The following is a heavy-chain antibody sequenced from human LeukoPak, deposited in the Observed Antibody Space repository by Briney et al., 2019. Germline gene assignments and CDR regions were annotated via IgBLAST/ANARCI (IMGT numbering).Heavy chain of an antibody. CDR1: GFTFSTYW. CDR3: AKDLRFYDFWSGSVY. D-gene: IGHD3-3*01. CDR2: ISGSGGST. Sequence: GGSLRLSCAASGFTFSTYWMSWVRQAPGKGLEWVSAISGSGGSTYYADSVKGRFTISRDNSKNTLYLQMNSLRAEDTAVYYCAKDLRFYDFWSGSVYWGQGTLVTVSS. J-gene: IGHJ4*02. V-gene: IGHV3-23*01.